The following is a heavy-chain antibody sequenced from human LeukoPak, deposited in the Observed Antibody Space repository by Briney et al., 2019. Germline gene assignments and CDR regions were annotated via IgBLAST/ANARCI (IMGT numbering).Heavy chain of an antibody. CDR1: GFTFSSYA. Sequence: GGSLRLSCAASGFTFSSYAMSWVRQAPGKGLEWVSAISGSGGSTYYADSVKGRFTISRDNAKNSLYLQMNSLRAEDTAVYYCARDRWELLSNSYHYCGLDVWGQGTTVTVSS. J-gene: IGHJ6*02. CDR3: ARDRWELLSNSYHYCGLDV. V-gene: IGHV3-23*01. CDR2: ISGSGGST. D-gene: IGHD2-15*01.